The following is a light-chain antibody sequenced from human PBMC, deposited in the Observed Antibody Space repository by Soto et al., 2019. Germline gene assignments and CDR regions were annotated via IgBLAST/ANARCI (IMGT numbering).Light chain of an antibody. Sequence: QSALTQPASVSGSPGQSIAISCTGTSSDVGGYNYVSWYQQHPGKAPKLMIHEVSNRPSGISDRFSGSKSGNTASLTISGLRADDEADYYCSSHTSYSTRVFGTGTKVTVL. CDR1: SSDVGGYNY. CDR3: SSHTSYSTRV. J-gene: IGLJ1*01. CDR2: EVS. V-gene: IGLV2-14*01.